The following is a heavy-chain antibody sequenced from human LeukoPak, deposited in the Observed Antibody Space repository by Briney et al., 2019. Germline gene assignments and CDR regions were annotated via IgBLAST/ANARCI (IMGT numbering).Heavy chain of an antibody. CDR1: GFPFSSDA. CDR2: ISGSTGST. Sequence: PGGSLRLSCAGSGFPFSSDAMNWVRQAPGKGLEWVASISGSTGSTQYADSVKGRFTVSRDNSKNTLYLQMNSLRAEDTAVYYCARLPTYYYDSSGYYGGYWGQGTLVTVSS. CDR3: ARLPTYYYDSSGYYGGY. J-gene: IGHJ4*02. D-gene: IGHD3-22*01. V-gene: IGHV3-23*01.